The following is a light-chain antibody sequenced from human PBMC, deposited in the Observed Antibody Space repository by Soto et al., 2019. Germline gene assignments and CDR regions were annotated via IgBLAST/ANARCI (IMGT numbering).Light chain of an antibody. V-gene: IGLV2-11*01. CDR3: CSYAGSYTYV. CDR2: DVT. J-gene: IGLJ1*01. CDR1: SNDVGGYNY. Sequence: QSALTQPRSVSGSPRQSVTISCTGTSNDVGGYNYVSWYQQHPGKAPKLIIYDVTKRASGVPDRFSASKSGNTASLTISGLQAEDEADYYCCSYAGSYTYVFGTGTKLTVL.